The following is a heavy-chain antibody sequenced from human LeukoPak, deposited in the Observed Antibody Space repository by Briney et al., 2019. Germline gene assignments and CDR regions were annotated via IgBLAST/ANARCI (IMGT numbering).Heavy chain of an antibody. J-gene: IGHJ6*03. V-gene: IGHV4-4*07. D-gene: IGHD3-10*01. CDR3: ARVATMVRGPSYYMDV. CDR2: IYTSGST. Sequence: SETLSLTCTVSGGSISSYYWSWIRQPAGKGLEWIGRIYTSGSTNYNPSLKSRVTMSVDTSKNQFSLKLSSVTAADTAVYYCARVATMVRGPSYYMDVWGKGTTVTISS. CDR1: GGSISSYY.